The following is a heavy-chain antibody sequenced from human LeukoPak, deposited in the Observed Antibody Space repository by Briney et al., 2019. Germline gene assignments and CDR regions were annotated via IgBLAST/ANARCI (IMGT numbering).Heavy chain of an antibody. D-gene: IGHD3-22*01. CDR1: GFTFTTYS. V-gene: IGHV3-7*03. J-gene: IGHJ4*02. CDR3: ATSTFYNDSSGYYFHY. CDR2: IKEDGSDI. Sequence: QTGGSLRLSCAASGFTFTTYSMTWVRQAPGNGLEWVARIKEDGSDIYYVDSVKGRFTISRDNAKNSVYLQMNSLRAEDTAVYYCATSTFYNDSSGYYFHYGGQGILVTV.